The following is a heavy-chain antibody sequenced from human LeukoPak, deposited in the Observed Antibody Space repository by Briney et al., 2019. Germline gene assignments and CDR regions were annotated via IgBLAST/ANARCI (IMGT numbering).Heavy chain of an antibody. CDR3: AKDSPSSPYDSSGYYY. CDR1: GGTFSSYA. D-gene: IGHD3-22*01. V-gene: IGHV1-69*04. CDR2: IIPILGIA. Sequence: ASVKVSCKASGGTFSSYAISWVRPAPGQGLEWMGRIIPILGIANYAQKFQGRVTITADKSTSTAYMELSSLRSEDTAVYYCAKDSPSSPYDSSGYYYWGQGTLVTVSS. J-gene: IGHJ4*02.